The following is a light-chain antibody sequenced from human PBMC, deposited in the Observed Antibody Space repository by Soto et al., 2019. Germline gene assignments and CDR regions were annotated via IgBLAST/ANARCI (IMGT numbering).Light chain of an antibody. Sequence: IVLTQSPAILALSPGDRATLSCRASQSVSSSYLAWYQHKPGQAPRLLIHGASSRVTGIPDRFSGSGSGTDFTLTISSLEPEDFAVYYCQQRDSTPITFGQGTRLEIK. CDR1: QSVSSSY. CDR2: GAS. V-gene: IGKV3D-20*02. J-gene: IGKJ5*01. CDR3: QQRDSTPIT.